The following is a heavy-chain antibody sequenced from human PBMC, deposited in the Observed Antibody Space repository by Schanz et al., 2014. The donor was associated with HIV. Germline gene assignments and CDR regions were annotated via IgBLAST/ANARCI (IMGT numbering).Heavy chain of an antibody. V-gene: IGHV3-23*01. CDR1: GLTFGSYA. CDR2: ISGGGGST. CDR3: AKTSITLGMDV. D-gene: IGHD1-20*01. Sequence: EVQLLESGGGLVQPGGSLRLSCAASGLTFGSYAMSWVRQAPGKGLEWVSAISGGGGSTFYADSVKGRFTISRVNSKNTLYLQMNSLRAEDTAIYYCAKTSITLGMDVWGQGTTVTVSS. J-gene: IGHJ6*02.